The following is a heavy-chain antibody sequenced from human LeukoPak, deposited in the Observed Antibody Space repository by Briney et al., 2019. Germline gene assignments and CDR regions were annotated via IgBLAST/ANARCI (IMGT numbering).Heavy chain of an antibody. D-gene: IGHD1-26*01. V-gene: IGHV3-30*02. Sequence: HPGGSLRLSCAEFGFSFITYGMHWVRQAPGKGLEWVAFMSNDGSDKLYRDSVKGRFTISRDNSKNTLYLQMTRLRDDDTAVYFCAKGLSGSYYYYMDVWGKGTTATVSS. J-gene: IGHJ6*03. CDR2: MSNDGSDK. CDR3: AKGLSGSYYYYMDV. CDR1: GFSFITYG.